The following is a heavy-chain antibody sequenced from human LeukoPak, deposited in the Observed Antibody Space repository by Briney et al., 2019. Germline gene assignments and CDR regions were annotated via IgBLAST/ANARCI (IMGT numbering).Heavy chain of an antibody. Sequence: GGSLRLSCAASGFTLSSYAMSWVRQAPGKGLEWVSGINWNGGSTGYADSVKGRFTISRDNSKNTLYLQMNSLRAEDTAVYYCAKSHGYSYGFDYWGQGTLVTVSS. CDR1: GFTLSSYA. J-gene: IGHJ4*02. CDR3: AKSHGYSYGFDY. V-gene: IGHV3-23*01. CDR2: INWNGGST. D-gene: IGHD5-18*01.